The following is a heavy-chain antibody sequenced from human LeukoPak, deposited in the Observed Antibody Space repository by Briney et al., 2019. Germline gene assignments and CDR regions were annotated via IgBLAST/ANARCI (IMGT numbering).Heavy chain of an antibody. Sequence: SETLSLTCTVSGGSISSYYWSWIRQPPGKGLEWIGYIYYSGSTSYNPSLKSRVTISVDTSKNQFPLKLSSVTAADTAVYFCARVSGSGSYYYFDYWGQGTLVTVSS. CDR1: GGSISSYY. J-gene: IGHJ4*02. CDR2: IYYSGST. D-gene: IGHD1-26*01. CDR3: ARVSGSGSYYYFDY. V-gene: IGHV4-59*01.